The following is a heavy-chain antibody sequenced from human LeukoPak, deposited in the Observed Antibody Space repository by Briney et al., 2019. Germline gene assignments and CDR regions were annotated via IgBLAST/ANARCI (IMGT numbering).Heavy chain of an antibody. Sequence: GRCLSLACVASGFTISTNGMHWVRQAPGKGLEWVAVIWYDGTNIYYADSVKGRFTISRDNSKNTLYLQMNSLRADDTAVYYCARVRSLRQSLPFDFWGQGTMVTVSS. CDR1: GFTISTNG. CDR2: IWYDGTNI. D-gene: IGHD6-19*01. J-gene: IGHJ4*02. CDR3: ARVRSLRQSLPFDF. V-gene: IGHV3-33*01.